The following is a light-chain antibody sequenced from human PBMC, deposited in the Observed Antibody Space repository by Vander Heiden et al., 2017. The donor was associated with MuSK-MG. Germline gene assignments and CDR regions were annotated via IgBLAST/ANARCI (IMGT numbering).Light chain of an antibody. CDR1: SSDVVAYIF. V-gene: IGLV2-8*01. CDR3: GAYAGKKVVV. Sequence: QSALTQPPSASGSPGQSVTISCTGTSSDVVAYIFVSWYQQHPGKAPTLIIYEVTKRPSGVPDRFSGSKSGNTASLTVSGLQPEDEADYYCGAYAGKKVVVFGGGTKLTVL. J-gene: IGLJ2*01. CDR2: EVT.